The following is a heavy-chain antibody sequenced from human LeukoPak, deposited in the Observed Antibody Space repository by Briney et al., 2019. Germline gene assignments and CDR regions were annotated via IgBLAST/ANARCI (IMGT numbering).Heavy chain of an antibody. CDR2: IYYSGST. CDR1: GGSISSSSYY. CDR3: ARDQKYQLLSVRYFDY. V-gene: IGHV4-39*07. D-gene: IGHD2-2*01. J-gene: IGHJ4*02. Sequence: SETLSLTCTVSGGSISSSSYYWGWIRQPPGTGLEWIGSIYYSGSTYCNPSLKSRVTISVDTSKNQFSLKLSSVTAADTAVYYCARDQKYQLLSVRYFDYWGQGTLVTVSS.